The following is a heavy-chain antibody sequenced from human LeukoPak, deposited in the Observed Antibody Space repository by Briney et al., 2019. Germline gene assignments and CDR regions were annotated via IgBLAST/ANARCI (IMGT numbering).Heavy chain of an antibody. CDR3: ARAQRGNFGSCDY. CDR2: IIPIYGTS. CDR1: GGTFSSYA. Sequence: ASVKVSCKASGGTFSSYAISWVRQAPGQGLEWMGRIIPIYGTSNYAQKFQGRVTITADKSTSTAYMELSSLRSEDTAVYYCARAQRGNFGSCDYWGQGTLVTVSS. J-gene: IGHJ4*02. V-gene: IGHV1-69*06. D-gene: IGHD4-23*01.